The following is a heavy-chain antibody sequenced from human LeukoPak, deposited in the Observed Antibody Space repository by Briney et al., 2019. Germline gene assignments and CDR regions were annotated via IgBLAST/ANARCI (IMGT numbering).Heavy chain of an antibody. Sequence: PSETLSLTCTVSGGSISSSSFHWGWVRQPPGKGLEWIGSIYYSGSTYYNPSLKSRVTISVDTSKNQFSLKLSSVTAADTAVYYCARDSDPRGRFDYWGQGTLVTVSS. CDR1: GGSISSSSFH. CDR3: ARDSDPRGRFDY. J-gene: IGHJ4*02. CDR2: IYYSGST. V-gene: IGHV4-39*07. D-gene: IGHD1-26*01.